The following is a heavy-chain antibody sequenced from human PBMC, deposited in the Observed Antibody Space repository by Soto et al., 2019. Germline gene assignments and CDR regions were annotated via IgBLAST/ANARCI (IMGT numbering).Heavy chain of an antibody. CDR3: ATYRYGGGCSSTTCYDY. D-gene: IGHD2-2*01. CDR2: IKTNTAGGTT. CDR1: GFTFSNAW. J-gene: IGHJ4*02. V-gene: IGHV3-15*07. Sequence: EVQLVESGGGLVKPGGSLRLSCAASGFTFSNAWMNWVRQAPEKGLEWVGRIKTNTAGGTTDYVAPVTGRFFISRDDSQTTLYLQTNSLKTEDTAVYYCATYRYGGGCSSTTCYDYWGQGTLVTVSS.